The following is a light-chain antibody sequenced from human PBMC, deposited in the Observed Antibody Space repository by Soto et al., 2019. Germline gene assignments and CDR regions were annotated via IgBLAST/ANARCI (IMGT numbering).Light chain of an antibody. CDR2: AAS. V-gene: IGKV1-8*01. J-gene: IGKJ1*01. CDR3: QQYYSYPRT. Sequence: AIRMTQSPSSLSASTGDRVTITCRASQGIRSYLAWYQQKPGKAPKLLSYAASTLQSGVPSRFSGSGSGTDFTLTISCLQSEDFATYYCQQYYSYPRTFGQGTKVEIK. CDR1: QGIRSY.